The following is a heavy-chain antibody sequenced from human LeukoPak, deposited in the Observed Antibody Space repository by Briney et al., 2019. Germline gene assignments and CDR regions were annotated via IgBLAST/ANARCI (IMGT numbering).Heavy chain of an antibody. CDR1: GGTFSSYA. D-gene: IGHD3-3*01. CDR2: IIPIFGTA. Sequence: GASVKVSCKASGGTFSSYAISWVRQAPGQGLEWMGGIIPIFGTANYAQKFQGRVTITADESTSTAYMELSSLRSEDTAVYYCASVLRFLEWLLPDYGGQGTLVTVSS. V-gene: IGHV1-69*13. J-gene: IGHJ4*02. CDR3: ASVLRFLEWLLPDY.